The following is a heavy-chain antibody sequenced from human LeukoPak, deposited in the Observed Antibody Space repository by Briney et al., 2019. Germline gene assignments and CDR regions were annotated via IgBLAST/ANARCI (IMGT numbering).Heavy chain of an antibody. J-gene: IGHJ4*02. CDR3: ARYSGSCSGFDY. V-gene: IGHV4-59*08. CDR1: GGSISSYY. Sequence: KPSETLSLTCTVSGGSISSYYWSWIRQPPGKGLEWIGFIYYSGSINYNPSLKSRVTISVDKSKNQFSVKLRSVTAGDTAVYYCARYSGSCSGFDYWGQGTLVTVSS. CDR2: IYYSGSI. D-gene: IGHD1-26*01.